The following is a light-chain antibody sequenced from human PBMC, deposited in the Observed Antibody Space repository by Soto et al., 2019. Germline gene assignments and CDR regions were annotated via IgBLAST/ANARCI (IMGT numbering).Light chain of an antibody. CDR3: QQYESFSPYT. J-gene: IGKJ2*01. V-gene: IGKV1-5*01. CDR1: QSVSSS. Sequence: DIQMTKSPSTLSAFVGDRVTITCRASQSVSSSLAWYQQKPGKAHTLLIYDASNLESGVPSRFSGSGYGTEFTLTINSLQPGDFSTYYCQQYESFSPYTFGQGTRLEI. CDR2: DAS.